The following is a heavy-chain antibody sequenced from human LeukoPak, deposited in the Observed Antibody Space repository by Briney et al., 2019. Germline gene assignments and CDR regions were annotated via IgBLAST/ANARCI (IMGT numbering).Heavy chain of an antibody. CDR1: GFTFSSYA. CDR3: AKGAYYHGSGRYFDY. D-gene: IGHD3-10*01. J-gene: IGHJ4*02. V-gene: IGHV3-23*01. Sequence: GGSLRLSCAASGFTFSSYAMNWVRQAPGKGLEWVSAISGSGGATYYADSVKGRFTMSRDNSKNTLYLQMNSLRAEDTAVYYCAKGAYYHGSGRYFDYWDQGTLVTVSS. CDR2: ISGSGGAT.